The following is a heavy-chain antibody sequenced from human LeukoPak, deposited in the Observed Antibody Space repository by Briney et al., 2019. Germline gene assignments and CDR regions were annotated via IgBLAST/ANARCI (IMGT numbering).Heavy chain of an antibody. CDR3: ARGHTLAFDI. J-gene: IGHJ3*02. Sequence: YWIGWVRQMPGKGLEWIGEINHSGSTNYNPSLKSRVTISVDTSKNQFSLKLSSVTAADTAVYYCARGHTLAFDIWGQGTMVTVSS. V-gene: IGHV4-34*01. CDR1: Y. CDR2: INHSGST. D-gene: IGHD2-15*01.